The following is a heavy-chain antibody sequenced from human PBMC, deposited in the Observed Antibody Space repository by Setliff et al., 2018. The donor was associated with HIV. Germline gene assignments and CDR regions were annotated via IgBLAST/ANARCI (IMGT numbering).Heavy chain of an antibody. CDR3: ARTHYSFNLLEYYYYYYMDV. V-gene: IGHV4-39*07. CDR1: GGSISSSSYY. CDR2: VDYTGST. J-gene: IGHJ6*03. Sequence: SETLSLTCTVSGGSISSSSYYWGWVRQPPGKGLEWVGNVDYTGSTYYNPSLKRRVTMSVDTSKNQFSLKLSSMTAADTAVYYCARTHYSFNLLEYYYYYYMDVWGKGTTVTVSS. D-gene: IGHD4-4*01.